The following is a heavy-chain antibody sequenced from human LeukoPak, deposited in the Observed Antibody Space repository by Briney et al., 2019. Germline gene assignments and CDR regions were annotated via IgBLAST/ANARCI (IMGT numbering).Heavy chain of an antibody. CDR3: ARVQGGSYHRDFDY. CDR1: GYTFTGYY. J-gene: IGHJ4*02. CDR2: INPNSGGT. Sequence: VASVKVSCKASGYTFTGYYMHWVRQAPGQGLEWMGWINPNSGGTNYAQKFQGRVTMTRDTSISTAYMELSRLRSDDTAVYYCARVQGGSYHRDFDYWGQGTLVTVSS. V-gene: IGHV1-2*02. D-gene: IGHD1-26*01.